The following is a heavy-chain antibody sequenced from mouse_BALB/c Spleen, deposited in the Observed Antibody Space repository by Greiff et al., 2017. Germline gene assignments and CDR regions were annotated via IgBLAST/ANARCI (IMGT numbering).Heavy chain of an antibody. Sequence: QVQLKESGPGLVAPSQSLSITCTVSGFSLTSYDISWIRQPPGKGLEWLGVIWTGGGTNYNSAFMSRLSISKDNSKSQVFLKMNSLQTDDTAIYYCVRGRDFYAMDYWGQGTSVTVSS. CDR3: VRGRDFYAMDY. V-gene: IGHV2-9-2*01. J-gene: IGHJ4*01. CDR2: IWTGGGT. CDR1: GFSLTSYD.